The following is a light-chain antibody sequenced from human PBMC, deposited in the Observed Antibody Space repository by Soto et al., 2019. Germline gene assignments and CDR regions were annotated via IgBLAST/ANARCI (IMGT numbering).Light chain of an antibody. J-gene: IGLJ2*01. CDR2: GVG. CDR3: SSFTSRDTVL. CDR1: SNDIGGFNY. V-gene: IGLV2-14*01. Sequence: QSALTQPASVSGSPGQSITISCTGTSNDIGGFNYVSWYQQHPGKAPKLIISGVGNRPSGLSNRFSGSKSGNTASLTISGVQAEDEADYYCSSFTSRDTVLFGGGTKLTVL.